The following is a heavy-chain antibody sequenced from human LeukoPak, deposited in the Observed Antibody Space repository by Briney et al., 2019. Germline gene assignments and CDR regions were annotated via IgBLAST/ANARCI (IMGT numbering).Heavy chain of an antibody. CDR3: AKTPAPKYYYYYYMDV. CDR2: IWYDGSNK. CDR1: GFTFSSYG. Sequence: GGSLRLSCAASGFTFSSYGMHWVRQAPGKGLEWVAVIWYDGSNKYYADSAKGRFTTSRDNSKNTLYLQMNSLRAEDTAVYYCAKTPAPKYYYYYYMDVWGKGTTVTVSS. V-gene: IGHV3-33*06. J-gene: IGHJ6*03.